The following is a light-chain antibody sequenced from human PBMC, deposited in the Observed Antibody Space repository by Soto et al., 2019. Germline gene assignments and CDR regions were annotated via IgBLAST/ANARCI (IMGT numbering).Light chain of an antibody. J-gene: IGKJ1*01. CDR3: QHRSNWWT. CDR2: DAS. V-gene: IGKV3-11*01. Sequence: EIVLTQSPATLSLSPGERATLSCRASQSISSYLAWYQQKPGQAPGLLIYDASNRATGIPARFSGSGSGTDFTLTISSLEPEDFAVYYCQHRSNWWTFGQGTKVDIK. CDR1: QSISSY.